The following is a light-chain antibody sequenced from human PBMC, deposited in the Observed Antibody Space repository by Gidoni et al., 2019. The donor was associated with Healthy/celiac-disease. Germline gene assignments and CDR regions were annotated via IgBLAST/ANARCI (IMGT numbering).Light chain of an antibody. CDR3: QKYGSSPWT. CDR1: QSVSSSY. V-gene: IGKV3-20*01. Sequence: IVLTQSPGTRSLSPGERATLTCRASQSVSSSYLAWYQQKPGQAHRLLIYGASRRATGIPDRISGSGAGTDFTLTISRLEPEDVAVYYCQKYGSSPWTFGQGTKVEIK. CDR2: GAS. J-gene: IGKJ1*01.